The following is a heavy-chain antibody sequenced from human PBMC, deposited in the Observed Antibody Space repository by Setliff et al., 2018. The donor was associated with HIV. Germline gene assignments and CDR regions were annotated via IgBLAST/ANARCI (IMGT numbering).Heavy chain of an antibody. D-gene: IGHD2-21*01. V-gene: IGHV4-4*09. CDR2: ISSSGIT. CDR3: ARLGRAIDDGGSSLRLDF. J-gene: IGHJ4*02. Sequence: SETRSLTCVVSDDSFSNYDWTWIRPSPGKTLEWIGYISSSGITNYNPSLRSRVTISIETSNTRFSLWLRSATAADTATYFCARLGRAIDDGGSSLRLDFWGQGMLFTVSS. CDR1: DDSFSNYD.